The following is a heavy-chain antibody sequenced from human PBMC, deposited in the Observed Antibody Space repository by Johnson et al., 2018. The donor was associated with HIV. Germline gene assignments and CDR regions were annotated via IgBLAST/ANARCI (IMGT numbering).Heavy chain of an antibody. V-gene: IGHV3-30*03. Sequence: QMLLVESGGGVVQPGRSLRLSCAASGFSFSSYGMHWVRQAPGKGLEWVAVISFDGLNKNYADSVQGQFTISRDNSKNTLFLHMNSLGADDTAVYYCARSLPYSSSVGFDIWGQGTMVTVSS. CDR1: GFSFSSYG. CDR3: ARSLPYSSSVGFDI. J-gene: IGHJ3*02. D-gene: IGHD6-6*01. CDR2: ISFDGLNK.